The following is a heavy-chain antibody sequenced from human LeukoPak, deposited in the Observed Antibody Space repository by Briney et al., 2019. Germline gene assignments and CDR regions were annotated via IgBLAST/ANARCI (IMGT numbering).Heavy chain of an antibody. J-gene: IGHJ6*04. CDR2: IYYSGST. D-gene: IGHD5-12*01. CDR3: ARGVLATEMDV. V-gene: IGHV4-30-4*08. CDR1: GGSSRSGEYN. Sequence: TLSLTCTVSGGSSRSGEYNWGGVRQPQRKGLEWIGYIYYSGSTYYNPSLKSRVTISVDTSKNQFSLKLSSVTAADTAVYYCARGVLATEMDVWGKGTTVTVSS.